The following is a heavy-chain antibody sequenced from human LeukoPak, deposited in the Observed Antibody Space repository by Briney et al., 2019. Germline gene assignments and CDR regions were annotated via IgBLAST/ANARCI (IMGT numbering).Heavy chain of an antibody. CDR1: GGSFSGYY. D-gene: IGHD1-26*01. CDR3: ASDEVGARTFDY. V-gene: IGHV4-34*01. J-gene: IGHJ4*02. CDR2: INHSGST. Sequence: SETLSLTCAVHGGSFSGYYWSWIRQPPGKGLEWIGEINHSGSTNYNPSLKSRVTISVDTSKNQFSLKLSSVTAADTAVYYCASDEVGARTFDYWGQGTLVTVSS.